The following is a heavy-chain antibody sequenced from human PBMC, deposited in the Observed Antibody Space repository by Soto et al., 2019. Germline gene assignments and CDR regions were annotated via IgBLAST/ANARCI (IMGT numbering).Heavy chain of an antibody. CDR1: GXTLSSYS. J-gene: IGHJ3*01. V-gene: IGHV3-23*01. CDR3: ATLPCLVNNDLCYNVFDL. D-gene: IGHD3-10*01. Sequence: GSLRLSCAASGXTLSSYSMSWVRQAPGKGLELVSAISGSGDGTYYADSVKGRFTIYRYNSKNTLYLQMNSLRAEDTALYYCATLPCLVNNDLCYNVFDLWGQGTMVTVSS. CDR2: ISGSGDGT.